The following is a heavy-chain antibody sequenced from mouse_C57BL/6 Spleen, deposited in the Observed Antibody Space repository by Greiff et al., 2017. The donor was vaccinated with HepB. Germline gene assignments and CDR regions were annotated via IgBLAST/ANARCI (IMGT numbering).Heavy chain of an antibody. Sequence: EVQVVESGGGLVKPGGSLKLSCAASGFTFSDYGMHWVRQAPEKGLEWVAYISSGSSTIYYADTVKGRFTISRDNAKNTLFLQMTSLRSEDTAMYYCARNPYYYGSSYYFDYWGQGTTLTVSS. V-gene: IGHV5-17*01. CDR3: ARNPYYYGSSYYFDY. CDR1: GFTFSDYG. J-gene: IGHJ2*01. CDR2: ISSGSSTI. D-gene: IGHD1-1*01.